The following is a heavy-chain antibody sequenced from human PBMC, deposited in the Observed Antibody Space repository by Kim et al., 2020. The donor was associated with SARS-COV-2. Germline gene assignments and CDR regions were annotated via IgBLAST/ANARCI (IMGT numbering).Heavy chain of an antibody. D-gene: IGHD3-10*01. Sequence: GGSLRLSCAASGFTFSSYSMNWVRQAPGKGLEWVSYISSSSSTIYYADSVKGRFTISRDNAKNSLYLQMNSLRAEETAVYYCARGLGGSVSYFHYYFYGMDVWGQGTTVTVSS. CDR3: ARGLGGSVSYFHYYFYGMDV. V-gene: IGHV3-48*04. CDR1: GFTFSSYS. CDR2: ISSSSSTI. J-gene: IGHJ6*02.